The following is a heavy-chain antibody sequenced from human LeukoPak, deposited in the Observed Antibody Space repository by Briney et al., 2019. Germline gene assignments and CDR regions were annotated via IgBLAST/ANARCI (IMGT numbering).Heavy chain of an antibody. CDR2: ISYDGTNK. Sequence: GRSLRLSCAASGFTFSTYAMHWVRQAPGKGLEWVSYISYDGTNKYYADSVKGRLTISRDNSKNTLYLQMNSLRGDDTGMYFCAKDSSSSNYYYGLDVWGQGTTVTVSS. D-gene: IGHD6-13*01. CDR1: GFTFSTYA. CDR3: AKDSSSSNYYYGLDV. J-gene: IGHJ6*02. V-gene: IGHV3-30-3*01.